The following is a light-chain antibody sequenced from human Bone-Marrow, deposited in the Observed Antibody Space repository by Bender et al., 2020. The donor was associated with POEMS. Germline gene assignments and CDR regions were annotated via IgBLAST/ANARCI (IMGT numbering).Light chain of an antibody. J-gene: IGLJ2*01. Sequence: QSALTQPPSASGSPGQSVTISCTGTSSDVGGYNYVSWYQQIPGKAPKLIIYEVTKRPSGVPDRFSGSKSGNMASLTVSGLQAEDEADYYCSSYTSSSTVVFGGGTKLTVL. CDR3: SSYTSSSTVV. V-gene: IGLV2-8*01. CDR2: EVT. CDR1: SSDVGGYNY.